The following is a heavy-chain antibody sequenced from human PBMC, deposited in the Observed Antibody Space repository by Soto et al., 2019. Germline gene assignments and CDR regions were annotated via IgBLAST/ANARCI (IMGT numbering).Heavy chain of an antibody. D-gene: IGHD6-19*01. CDR2: INPNSGGT. Sequence: QVQLVQSGAEVKKPGASVKVSCKGSGYTFIANYIQWVRQAPGQGLEWMGWINPNSGGTTYAQKFQGRVTLTRDTYITTADMELSGRTSDDAAVYFCARVSSGWTYLDYWGQGSLDTVPS. J-gene: IGHJ4*02. CDR1: GYTFIANY. V-gene: IGHV1-2*02. CDR3: ARVSSGWTYLDY.